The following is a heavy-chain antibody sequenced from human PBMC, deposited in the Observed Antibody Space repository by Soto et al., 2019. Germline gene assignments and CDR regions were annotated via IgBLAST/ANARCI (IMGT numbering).Heavy chain of an antibody. CDR1: GGTFSSYA. CDR2: IIPIFGTA. D-gene: IGHD2-21*02. J-gene: IGHJ4*02. Sequence: QVQLVQSGAEVKKPGSSVKVSCKASGGTFSSYAISWVRQAPGQGLEWMGGIIPIFGTANYAQKFQGRVTITADESTSTAYMELSSLRSEDTAVYYCARGGPYCVGDCPSGYFDYWGQGTLVTVSS. V-gene: IGHV1-69*01. CDR3: ARGGPYCVGDCPSGYFDY.